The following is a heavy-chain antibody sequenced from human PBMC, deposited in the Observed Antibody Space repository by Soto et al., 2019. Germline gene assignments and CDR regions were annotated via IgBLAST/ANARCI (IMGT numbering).Heavy chain of an antibody. D-gene: IGHD6-19*01. CDR3: ARHLVSYSSGWYYNPYYFDY. J-gene: IGHJ4*02. CDR1: GGSIIHYF. CDR2: IYYSGST. V-gene: IGHV4-59*08. Sequence: PSETLSLTCTVSGGSIIHYFWSWIRQPPGKGLEWIGYIYYSGSTNYNPSLKSRVTISVDTSKNQFSLKLSSVTAADTAVYYCARHLVSYSSGWYYNPYYFDYWGQGTLVTVSS.